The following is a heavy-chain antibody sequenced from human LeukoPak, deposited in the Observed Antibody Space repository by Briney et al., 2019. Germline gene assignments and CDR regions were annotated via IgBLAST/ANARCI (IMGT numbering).Heavy chain of an antibody. Sequence: PGGSLRLSCAASGFTFDDYAMNWVRQAPGKGLDWVSVIYDGGDKHYADSVRGRFIISRGSSTNTLYLQMTSLRVEDTAVYYCARGAFDWGQGTLVTVSS. J-gene: IGHJ4*02. CDR3: ARGAFD. CDR2: IYDGGDK. D-gene: IGHD3-3*02. CDR1: GFTFDDYA. V-gene: IGHV3-53*01.